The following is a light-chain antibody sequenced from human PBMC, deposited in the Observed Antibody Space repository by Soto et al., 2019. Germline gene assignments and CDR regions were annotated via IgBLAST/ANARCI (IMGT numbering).Light chain of an antibody. Sequence: DIVLTQSPATLSLSPGDGATLSCRASQSVSSRLAWYQQKPGQAPRLLIYGASTRATGIPPRFSGRGSGTEFTLTISSLQSEDFAVYYCQQYTNWPWTFGRGTKVDIK. CDR1: QSVSSR. V-gene: IGKV3-15*01. CDR3: QQYTNWPWT. J-gene: IGKJ1*01. CDR2: GAS.